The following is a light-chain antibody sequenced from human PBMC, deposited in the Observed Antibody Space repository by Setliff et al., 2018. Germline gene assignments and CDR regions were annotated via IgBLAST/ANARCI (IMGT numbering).Light chain of an antibody. CDR1: SSDIGNYNL. CDR2: EVN. J-gene: IGLJ1*01. Sequence: QSVLTQPASVSGSPGQSITVSCTGTSSDIGNYNLVSWYQQHPGKAPKLIIYEVNKRPSGVSNRFSGSKSGNTASLTISGLQAEDEADYYCSSYAGSNNYVFGTGTKVTVL. V-gene: IGLV2-23*02. CDR3: SSYAGSNNYV.